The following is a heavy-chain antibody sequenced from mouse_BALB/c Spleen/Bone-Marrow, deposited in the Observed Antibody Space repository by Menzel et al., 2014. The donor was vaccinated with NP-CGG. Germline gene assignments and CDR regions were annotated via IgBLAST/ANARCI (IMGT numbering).Heavy chain of an antibody. CDR2: INPSTGYT. CDR1: GYTFXSYW. Sequence: VKLVESGAELAKPGAPVKMSCKASGYTFXSYWMHWVKQRPGQGLEWIGNINPSTGYTEYNQKFKDKATLTADKSSSTAYMQLNSLTSEDSAVYYCARSYGKNVDYWGQGTTLTVSS. J-gene: IGHJ2*01. D-gene: IGHD2-1*01. CDR3: ARSYGKNVDY. V-gene: IGHV1-7*01.